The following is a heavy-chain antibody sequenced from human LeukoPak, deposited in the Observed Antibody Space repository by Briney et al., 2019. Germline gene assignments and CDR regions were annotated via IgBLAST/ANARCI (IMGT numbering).Heavy chain of an antibody. J-gene: IGHJ4*02. CDR3: AKTVSVLGATPPDY. CDR1: GFTFSSYS. CDR2: ISSSSSYI. V-gene: IGHV3-21*04. D-gene: IGHD1-26*01. Sequence: GGSLRLSCAASGFTFSSYSMNWVRQAPGKGLEWVSSISSSSSYIYYADSVKGRFTISRDNAKNSLYLQMNSLRAEDTAVYYCAKTVSVLGATPPDYWGQGTLVTVSS.